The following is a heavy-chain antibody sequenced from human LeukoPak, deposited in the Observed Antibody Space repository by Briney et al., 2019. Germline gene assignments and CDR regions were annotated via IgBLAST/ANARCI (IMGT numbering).Heavy chain of an antibody. J-gene: IGHJ4*02. CDR2: IYTSGST. Sequence: SQTLSLTCTVSGGSISSGSYYWRWIRQPAGKGLEWIGRIYTSGSTNYHPSLKSRVTISVDTSKNQFSLKLSSVTAADTAVYYCARVRSGTYSDQYYFDFWGQGTLVTVSS. CDR3: ARVRSGTYSDQYYFDF. D-gene: IGHD1-26*01. V-gene: IGHV4-61*02. CDR1: GGSISSGSYY.